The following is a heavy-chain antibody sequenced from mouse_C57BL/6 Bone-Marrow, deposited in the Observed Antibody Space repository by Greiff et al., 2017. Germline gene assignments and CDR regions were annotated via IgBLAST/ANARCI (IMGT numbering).Heavy chain of an antibody. CDR3: ARSIYYYGSSFFDY. D-gene: IGHD1-1*01. V-gene: IGHV1-63*01. CDR1: GYTFTNYW. J-gene: IGHJ2*01. CDR2: IYPGGGYT. Sequence: QVTLKESGAELVRPGTSVKMSCKASGYTFTNYWIGWAKQRPGHGLEWIGDIYPGGGYTNYNEKFKGKATLTADKSSSTAYMQFSSLTSEDSAIYYCARSIYYYGSSFFDYWGQGTTLTVSS.